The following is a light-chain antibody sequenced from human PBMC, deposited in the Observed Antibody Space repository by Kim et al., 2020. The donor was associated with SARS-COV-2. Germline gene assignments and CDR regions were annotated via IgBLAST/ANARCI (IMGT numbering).Light chain of an antibody. V-gene: IGKV1-39*01. J-gene: IGKJ2*01. CDR2: AAS. Sequence: SASVGDRVTITCRASQSISTFLNWYQQKPGKAPNLLIYAASTLQSGVPSRFSGSGSGTYFTLTISSLQPEDFATYFCQQSYITPYTFGQGTKLEIK. CDR1: QSISTF. CDR3: QQSYITPYT.